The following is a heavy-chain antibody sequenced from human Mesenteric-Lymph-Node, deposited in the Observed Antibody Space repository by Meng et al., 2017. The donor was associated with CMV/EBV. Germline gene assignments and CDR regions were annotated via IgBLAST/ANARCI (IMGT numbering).Heavy chain of an antibody. CDR3: ARALWDSGTYYGTWFDS. CDR2: TYYRSKWYT. D-gene: IGHD1-26*01. J-gene: IGHJ5*01. CDR1: SSNSAT. V-gene: IGHV6-1*01. Sequence: SSNSATWNWLRQSPSRGLEWLGRTYYRSKWYTEYAVSVQSRITINRDTSRNQFSLQVNSVTPEDTAVYFCARALWDSGTYYGTWFDSWGPGTLVTVSS.